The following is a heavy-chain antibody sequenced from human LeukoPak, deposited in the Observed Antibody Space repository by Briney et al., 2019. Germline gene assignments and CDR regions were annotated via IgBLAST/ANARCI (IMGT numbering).Heavy chain of an antibody. Sequence: ASVKVSCKASGYTFTSYGISWVRQAPGQGLEWMGWISSYNANANYGQKFLGRLTMTTDTSATTAYMELRSLRSDDTAVYYYAVVLYGKGYYDILTGPSWGQGTLVTVSS. J-gene: IGHJ4*02. V-gene: IGHV1-18*01. CDR2: ISSYNANA. CDR1: GYTFTSYG. CDR3: AVVLYGKGYYDILTGPS. D-gene: IGHD3-9*01.